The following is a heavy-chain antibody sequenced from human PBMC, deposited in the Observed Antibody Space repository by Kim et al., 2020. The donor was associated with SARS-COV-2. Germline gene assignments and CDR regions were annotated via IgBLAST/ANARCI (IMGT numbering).Heavy chain of an antibody. V-gene: IGHV3-9*01. J-gene: IGHJ4*02. CDR3: GKDNWNYYDSSALGYVDS. CDR2: ISWNSGSI. CDR1: GFTFGDYA. Sequence: GGSLRLSCTASGFTFGDYAMHWVRQAPGKGLEWVSGISWNSGSIGYADSVKGRFIISRDDAKNSLYLQMNSLRAEDTAFYYCGKDNWNYYDSSALGYVDSWGQGTLVSVSS. D-gene: IGHD3-22*01.